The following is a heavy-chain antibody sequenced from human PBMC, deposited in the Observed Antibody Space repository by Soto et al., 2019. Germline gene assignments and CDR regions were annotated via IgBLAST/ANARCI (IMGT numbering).Heavy chain of an antibody. CDR1: GGSISSSSYY. CDR3: ARRRGYAGLVIYYYYGMDV. D-gene: IGHD2-21*01. J-gene: IGHJ6*01. Sequence: SSETLSLPCFVSGGSISSSSYYWGWIRQPPGKRLEWIGSIYYSGSSYYNPPLKSRVTISVDTSKNQFSLKLSSVTAADPAAYYRARRRGYAGLVIYYYYGMDVWGQVTTGTVAS. V-gene: IGHV4-39*01. CDR2: IYYSGSS.